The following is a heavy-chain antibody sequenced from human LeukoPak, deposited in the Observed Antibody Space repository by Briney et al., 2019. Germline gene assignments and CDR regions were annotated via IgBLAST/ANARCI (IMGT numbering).Heavy chain of an antibody. CDR1: GGSISSYY. Sequence: PSETLSLTCTVSGGSISSYYWSWIRQHPGKGLEWIGYIYYSGSTNYNPSLKSRVTISVDTSKNQFSLKLSSVTAADTAVYYCARGGSSSLHWFDPWGQGTLVTVSS. J-gene: IGHJ5*02. CDR2: IYYSGST. CDR3: ARGGSSSLHWFDP. D-gene: IGHD6-13*01. V-gene: IGHV4-59*01.